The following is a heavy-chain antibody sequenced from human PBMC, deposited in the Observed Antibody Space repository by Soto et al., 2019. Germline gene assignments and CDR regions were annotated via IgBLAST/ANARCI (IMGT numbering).Heavy chain of an antibody. J-gene: IGHJ4*02. CDR2: ISAYNGNT. CDR1: GYNFATYG. Sequence: QVQLVQSGPEVKKPGASVKVSCKTSGYNFATYGMSWVRQAPGQGLEWIGWISAYNGNTESTQKFQGRVTMTTDTSTGTAYMELSGLTSDDSAMYYCARDLLLVSPAAYFDYWGQGTLVTVSS. V-gene: IGHV1-18*01. D-gene: IGHD2-2*01. CDR3: ARDLLLVSPAAYFDY.